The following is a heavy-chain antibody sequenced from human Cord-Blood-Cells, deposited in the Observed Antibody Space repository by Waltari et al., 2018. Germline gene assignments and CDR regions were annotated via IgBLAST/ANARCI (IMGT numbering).Heavy chain of an antibody. V-gene: IGHV3-53*01. CDR1: GFTVSSNY. Sequence: EVQLVESGGGLIQPGGSLRLSCAASGFTVSSNYMSWVRQAPGKGLEWVSVIYSGGSTYYADSVKGRVTISRDKSKNTLYLQMNSLRAEDTAMYYCARDRKGYSYGYYYYYMDVWGKGTTVTVSS. CDR3: ARDRKGYSYGYYYYYMDV. J-gene: IGHJ6*03. D-gene: IGHD5-18*01. CDR2: IYSGGST.